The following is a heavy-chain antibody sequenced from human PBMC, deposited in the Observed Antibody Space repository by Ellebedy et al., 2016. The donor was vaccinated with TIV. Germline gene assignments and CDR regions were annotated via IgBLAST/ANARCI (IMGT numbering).Heavy chain of an antibody. D-gene: IGHD3-16*01. Sequence: PGGSLRLSCAASGFTFSSYAMSRVRQAPGKGLEWVSTISNTGSRTYYADSVEGRFIISRDNSKKTLYLQMNSLRVEDTAMYYCARGRSGTYIHHAFDCWGQGTLVTVSS. CDR2: ISNTGSRT. CDR3: ARGRSGTYIHHAFDC. V-gene: IGHV3-23*01. CDR1: GFTFSSYA. J-gene: IGHJ4*02.